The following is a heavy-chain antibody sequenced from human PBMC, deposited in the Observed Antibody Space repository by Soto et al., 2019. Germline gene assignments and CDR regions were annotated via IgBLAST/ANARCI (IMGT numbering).Heavy chain of an antibody. V-gene: IGHV4-34*01. CDR3: ASLNGGRFLDKGDY. CDR1: NGSFMGYY. D-gene: IGHD3-3*01. Sequence: QVQLHQWGAGLLKPSETLSLTCGVYNGSFMGYYWTWVRQPPGKGLEWIGEINHFGSPNYTPSLKSRIAISNDTSKHQFSLSLRSLTAADTAVYYCASLNGGRFLDKGDYWGQGILVTVSS. J-gene: IGHJ4*02. CDR2: INHFGSP.